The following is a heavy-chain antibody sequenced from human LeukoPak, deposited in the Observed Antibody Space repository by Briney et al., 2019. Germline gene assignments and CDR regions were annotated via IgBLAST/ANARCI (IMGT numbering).Heavy chain of an antibody. CDR1: GGSISSYY. J-gene: IGHJ6*02. D-gene: IGHD2-2*02. CDR2: INHSGST. CDR3: ARAPLPYCSSTSCYIDYGMDV. Sequence: SETLSLTCTVSGGSISSYYWSWIRQPPGKGLEWIGEINHSGSTNYNPSLKSRVTISVDTSKNQFSLKLSSVTAADTAVYYCARAPLPYCSSTSCYIDYGMDVWGQGTTVTVSS. V-gene: IGHV4-34*01.